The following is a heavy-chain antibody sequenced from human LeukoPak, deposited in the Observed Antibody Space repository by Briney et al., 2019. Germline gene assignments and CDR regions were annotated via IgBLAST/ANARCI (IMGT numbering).Heavy chain of an antibody. Sequence: QPGGSLRLSCAASGFTFSDYWMHWVRQAPGKGLVWVSRIKSDGSSTSYADSVKGRFTITRDSAKNTLYLQMNSLRAEDTAVYYCARGTGNYYGYWGQGTLVTASS. D-gene: IGHD3/OR15-3a*01. J-gene: IGHJ4*02. CDR3: ARGTGNYYGY. CDR2: IKSDGSST. V-gene: IGHV3-74*01. CDR1: GFTFSDYW.